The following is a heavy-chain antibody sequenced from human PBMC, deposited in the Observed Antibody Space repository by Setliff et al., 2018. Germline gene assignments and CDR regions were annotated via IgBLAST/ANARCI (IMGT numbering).Heavy chain of an antibody. CDR3: ARVGTAGGYYFDF. Sequence: GESLKISCKGSGYRFSSYWIGWVRQMPRKGLEWIGIIFPADSDTRYSPSFQGQVTISADKSISTAYVQWRSLKASDTAMYYCARVGTAGGYYFDFRGQGALVTVSS. CDR1: GYRFSSYW. V-gene: IGHV5-51*01. D-gene: IGHD2-15*01. CDR2: IFPADSDT. J-gene: IGHJ4*02.